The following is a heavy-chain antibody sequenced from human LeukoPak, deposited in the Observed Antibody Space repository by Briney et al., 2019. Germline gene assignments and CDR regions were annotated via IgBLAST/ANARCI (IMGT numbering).Heavy chain of an antibody. D-gene: IGHD5-18*01. Sequence: GGSLRLSCAASGFTFDDYGMSWVRQAPGKGLEWASGINWNGGSTGYADSVKGRFTISRDNAKNSLYLQMNSLRAEDTALYYCARESQSRIQLWLTQYYFDYWGQGTLVTVSS. CDR2: INWNGGST. J-gene: IGHJ4*02. V-gene: IGHV3-20*04. CDR3: ARESQSRIQLWLTQYYFDY. CDR1: GFTFDDYG.